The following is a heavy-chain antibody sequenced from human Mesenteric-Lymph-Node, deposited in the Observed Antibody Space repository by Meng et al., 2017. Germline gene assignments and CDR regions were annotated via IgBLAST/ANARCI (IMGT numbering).Heavy chain of an antibody. CDR2: ISYDGSNK. V-gene: IGHV3-30*01. CDR1: GFTFSSYA. Sequence: GESLKISCAASGFTFSSYAMHWVRQAPGKGLEWVEVISYDGSNKYYADSVKGRFTISRDNSKNTLYLQMNSLRAEDTTMYYCARDGGGSGSYDYWGQGTLVTVSS. D-gene: IGHD1-26*01. J-gene: IGHJ4*02. CDR3: ARDGGGSGSYDY.